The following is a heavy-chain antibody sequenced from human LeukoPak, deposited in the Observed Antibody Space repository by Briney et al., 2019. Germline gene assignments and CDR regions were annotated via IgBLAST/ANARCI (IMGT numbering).Heavy chain of an antibody. CDR3: AKGSYGSGSYPDY. CDR2: ISWNSGSM. J-gene: IGHJ4*02. V-gene: IGHV3-9*03. Sequence: GGSLRLSCAASGFTFDDYAMHWVRQAPGKGLEWVSGISWNSGSMGYADSVKGRFTISRDNAKNTLYLQMNSLRAEDMALYYCAKGSYGSGSYPDYWGQGTLVTVSS. D-gene: IGHD3-10*01. CDR1: GFTFDDYA.